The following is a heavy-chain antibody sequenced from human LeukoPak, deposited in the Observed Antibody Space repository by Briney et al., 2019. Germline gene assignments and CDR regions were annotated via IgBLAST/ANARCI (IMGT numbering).Heavy chain of an antibody. V-gene: IGHV3-23*01. CDR2: ISGSGGST. Sequence: GASLRLSCAASGFTFSSYAMSWVRQAPGKGREWVSAISGSGGSTYYADSVKGRFTISRDNSKNTLYLQMNSLRAEDTAVYYCAKGSGSGYGYYYYYGMDVWGQGTTVTVPS. CDR1: GFTFSSYA. CDR3: AKGSGSGYGYYYYYGMDV. J-gene: IGHJ6*02. D-gene: IGHD3-10*01.